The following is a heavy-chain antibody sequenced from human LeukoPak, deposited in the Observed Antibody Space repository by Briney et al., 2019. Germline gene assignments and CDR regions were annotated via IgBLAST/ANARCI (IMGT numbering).Heavy chain of an antibody. Sequence: KPSETLSLTCSVSDDSITMYYWTWIRQPPGKGLEWIGYVDHTGSTNFNPSLNGRVSISRDTTKNLFSLRLRSVTAADTAVYFCARGRVSSSTWYSTYYCYFYMDVWGKGTTVTVSS. CDR3: ARGRVSSSTWYSTYYCYFYMDV. CDR2: VDHTGST. CDR1: DDSITMYY. J-gene: IGHJ6*03. V-gene: IGHV4-59*01. D-gene: IGHD1-1*01.